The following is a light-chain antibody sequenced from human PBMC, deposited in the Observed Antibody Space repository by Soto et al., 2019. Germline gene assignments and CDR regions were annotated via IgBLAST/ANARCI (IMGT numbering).Light chain of an antibody. CDR1: QSVSSN. J-gene: IGKJ2*01. Sequence: IVMTQYPATLSVSPGERDTLSCRARQSVSSNLAWYQQKPGQAPRLLIYGASTRATGITGRFSGSGPGTQCAHTISSLQSVDFSVYYGQKYNHCPHTFGQGPKLEIK. V-gene: IGKV3-15*01. CDR3: QKYNHCPHT. CDR2: GAS.